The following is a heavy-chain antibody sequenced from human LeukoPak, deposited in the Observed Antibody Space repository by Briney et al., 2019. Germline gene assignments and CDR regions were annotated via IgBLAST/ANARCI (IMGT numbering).Heavy chain of an antibody. J-gene: IGHJ6*02. V-gene: IGHV3-48*01. D-gene: IGHD6-19*01. CDR3: ARLAVAGGRGEDYYYGMDV. Sequence: GGSLRLSCAASGFTFSSYSMNWVRQAPGKGLEWVSHISSSSSIYYADSVKGRFTISRDNARNSLYLQMNSLRDEDTAVYYCARLAVAGGRGEDYYYGMDVWGQGTTVTVSS. CDR2: ISSSSSI. CDR1: GFTFSSYS.